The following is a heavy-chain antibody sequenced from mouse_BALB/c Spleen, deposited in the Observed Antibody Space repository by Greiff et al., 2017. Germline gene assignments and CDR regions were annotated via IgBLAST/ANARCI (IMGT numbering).Heavy chain of an antibody. Sequence: EVKLVESGGGLVQPGGSRKLSCAASGFTFSSFGMHWVRQAPEKGLEWVAYISSGSSTIYYADTVKGRFTISRDNPKNTLFLQMTSLRSEDTAMYYCARSYFYAMDYWGQGTSVTVSS. CDR1: GFTFSSFG. J-gene: IGHJ4*01. CDR2: ISSGSSTI. CDR3: ARSYFYAMDY. V-gene: IGHV5-17*02. D-gene: IGHD2-10*01.